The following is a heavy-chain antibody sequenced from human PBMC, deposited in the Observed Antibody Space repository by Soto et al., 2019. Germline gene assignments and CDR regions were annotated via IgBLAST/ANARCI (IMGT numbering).Heavy chain of an antibody. D-gene: IGHD6-19*01. CDR1: GYTFSDFY. V-gene: IGHV1-2*02. J-gene: IGHJ4*02. CDR3: ASAAVTGTAGLDF. Sequence: ASVKVSCKASGYTFSDFYMHWVRQAPGQGLEWMGWINPNSGGTKSAEKFQGRVIMTRDTSISTAYMELSRLTSDDTAVYYCASAAVTGTAGLDFWGQGTQVTVS. CDR2: INPNSGGT.